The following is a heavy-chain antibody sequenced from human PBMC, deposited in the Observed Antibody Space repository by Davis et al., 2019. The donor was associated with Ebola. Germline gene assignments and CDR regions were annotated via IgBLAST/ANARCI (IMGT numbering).Heavy chain of an antibody. CDR2: IIPFFGTA. CDR3: ARVDCSGGSCYHFDY. D-gene: IGHD2-15*01. CDR1: GGIFNNYA. Sequence: AASVKVSCKASGGIFNNYAISWVRQAPGQGLEWMGGIIPFFGTANYAQKFQGRVTITADESTSTAYMELSSLRSEDTAVYYCARVDCSGGSCYHFDYWGQGTLVTVSS. V-gene: IGHV1-69*13. J-gene: IGHJ4*02.